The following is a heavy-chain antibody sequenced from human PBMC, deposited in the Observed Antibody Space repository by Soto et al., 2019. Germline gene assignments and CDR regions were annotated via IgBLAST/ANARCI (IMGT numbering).Heavy chain of an antibody. CDR3: ARDVYTGYDSYYYYYMDV. V-gene: IGHV3-21*01. CDR1: GFTFSSYS. CDR2: IGRVSSHI. D-gene: IGHD5-12*01. J-gene: IGHJ6*03. Sequence: EVQLVESGGGLVRPGGSLRLSCAASGFTFSSYSINWVRQAPWKGLEWVSSIGRVSSHIYYADSVKGRFTVSRDNAKNSLYLQMNNLRVEHPAVYYCARDVYTGYDSYYYYYMDVWGKGTTVTVSS.